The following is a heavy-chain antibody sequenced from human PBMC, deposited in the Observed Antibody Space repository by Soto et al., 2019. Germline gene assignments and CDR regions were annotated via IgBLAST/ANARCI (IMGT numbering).Heavy chain of an antibody. J-gene: IGHJ5*02. CDR2: IYYSGST. D-gene: IGHD3-9*01. CDR3: ARVNYDILTGYYSCWFDP. CDR1: GGSISSYY. Sequence: SETLSLTCTVSGGSISSYYWSWIRQPPGKGLEWIGYIYYSGSTNYNPSLKSRVTISVDTSKNQFSLKLSSVTAADTAVYYCARVNYDILTGYYSCWFDPWGQGTLVTVPQ. V-gene: IGHV4-59*01.